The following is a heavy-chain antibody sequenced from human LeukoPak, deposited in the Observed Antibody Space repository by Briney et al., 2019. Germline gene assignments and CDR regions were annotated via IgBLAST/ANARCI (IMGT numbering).Heavy chain of an antibody. V-gene: IGHV3-23*01. J-gene: IGHJ4*02. D-gene: IGHD2-2*01. Sequence: QPGGSLRLSCAVSGFTFSSYEMNWVRQAPGKGLEWVSSISGSGVSTFYADSVKGRFTISRDNSNNTLYLQMNSLRAEDTAIYYCAKTFVRSPSWPYWGQGTLVTVSS. CDR2: ISGSGVST. CDR3: AKTFVRSPSWPY. CDR1: GFTFSSYE.